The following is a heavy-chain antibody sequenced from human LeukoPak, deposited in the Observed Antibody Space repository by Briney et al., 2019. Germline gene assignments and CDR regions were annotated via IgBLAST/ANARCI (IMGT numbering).Heavy chain of an antibody. V-gene: IGHV3-48*03. CDR2: ISSSGSTI. D-gene: IGHD2-15*01. J-gene: IGHJ4*02. CDR3: AREKGSVVVVAAALDY. Sequence: GGSLRLSCAASGSTFSSYEMNWVRQAPGKGLEWVSYISSSGSTIYYADSVKGRFTISRDNAKNSLYLQMNSLRAEDTAVYYCAREKGSVVVVAAALDYWGQGTLVTVSS. CDR1: GSTFSSYE.